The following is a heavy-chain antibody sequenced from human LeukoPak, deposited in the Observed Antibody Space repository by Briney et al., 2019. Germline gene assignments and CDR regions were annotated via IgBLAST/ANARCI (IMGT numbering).Heavy chain of an antibody. D-gene: IGHD3-9*01. V-gene: IGHV3-48*02. Sequence: PGGSLRLSCAASGFTFSSYSMNWLRQAPGKGLEWVSYISSSSSAIFYADSVKGRFTISRDNAKNSLYLQMNSLRDEDTAVYYFARESSAYDILTGISRVPYYFDYWGQGTLVTVSS. CDR1: GFTFSSYS. J-gene: IGHJ4*02. CDR3: ARESSAYDILTGISRVPYYFDY. CDR2: ISSSSSAI.